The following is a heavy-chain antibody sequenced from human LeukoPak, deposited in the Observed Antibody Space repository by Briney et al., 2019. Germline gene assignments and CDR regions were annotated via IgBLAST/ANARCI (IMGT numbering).Heavy chain of an antibody. CDR1: GFIFSSYW. V-gene: IGHV3-74*01. D-gene: IGHD6-19*01. Sequence: PGGSLRLSCAASGFIFSSYWMHWVRQAPGKGLVWVSRTNSDESSTTYADSVKGRFTISRDNAKNTLYLQMNSLRAEDTAVYYCTRGGYYSSGSLDYWGQGTLVTVSS. CDR3: TRGGYYSSGSLDY. CDR2: TNSDESST. J-gene: IGHJ4*02.